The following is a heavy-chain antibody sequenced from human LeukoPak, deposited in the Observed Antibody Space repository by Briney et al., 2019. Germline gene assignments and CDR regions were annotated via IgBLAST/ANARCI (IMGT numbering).Heavy chain of an antibody. CDR2: INHSGST. CDR1: GGSFSGYY. D-gene: IGHD3-10*01. V-gene: IGHV4-34*01. Sequence: SETLSLTCAVYGGSFSGYYWSWIRQPPGKGLEWIGEINHSGSTNYSPSLRSRVFISVDTSNNQFSLSLSSVTAADTAVYFCTRHQTNNYGPGTPFDFWGQGTLVSVSS. CDR3: TRHQTNNYGPGTPFDF. J-gene: IGHJ4*02.